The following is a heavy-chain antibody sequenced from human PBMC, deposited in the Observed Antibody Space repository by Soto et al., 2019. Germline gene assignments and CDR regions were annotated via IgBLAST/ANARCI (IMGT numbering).Heavy chain of an antibody. CDR3: ARGVLRYFDWLLPYFDY. J-gene: IGHJ4*02. V-gene: IGHV5-51*01. D-gene: IGHD3-9*01. Sequence: GESLKISCKGSGYSFTSYWIGWVRQMPGKGLEWMGIIYPGDSDTRYSPSFQGQVTISADKSISTAYLQWSSLKASDTAMYYCARGVLRYFDWLLPYFDYWGQGTLVTV. CDR1: GYSFTSYW. CDR2: IYPGDSDT.